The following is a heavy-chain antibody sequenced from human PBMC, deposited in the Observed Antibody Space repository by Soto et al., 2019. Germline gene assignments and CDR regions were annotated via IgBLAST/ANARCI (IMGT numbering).Heavy chain of an antibody. CDR2: LYNTGST. CDR1: GGSISRYY. D-gene: IGHD2-15*01. J-gene: IGHJ4*02. Sequence: SETLSLTCTVSGGSISRYYWIRIRQPPGKGLEWIGYLYNTGSTVYNPSLESRVTISVDTSKNQFSLNLSFVTAADTAVYYCATMGTPATGLYYFDYWGQGTLVTVSS. V-gene: IGHV4-59*08. CDR3: ATMGTPATGLYYFDY.